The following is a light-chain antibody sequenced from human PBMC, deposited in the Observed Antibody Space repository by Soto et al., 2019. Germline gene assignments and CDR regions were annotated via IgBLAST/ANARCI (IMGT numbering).Light chain of an antibody. J-gene: IGLJ1*01. V-gene: IGLV2-14*01. CDR3: NAYTGTSALV. CDR1: SSDVGSYKY. Sequence: QSALTQPASVSGSPGQSITISCTGTSSDVGSYKYFSWYQQHPGQAPKLMIYDVSYRPSGVSDRFSGSKSGNTASLTISGLQAEDEADYYCNAYTGTSALVFGTGTKLTVL. CDR2: DVS.